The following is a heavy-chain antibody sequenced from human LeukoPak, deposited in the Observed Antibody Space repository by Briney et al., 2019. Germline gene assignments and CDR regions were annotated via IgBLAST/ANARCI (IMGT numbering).Heavy chain of an antibody. V-gene: IGHV3-11*01. CDR1: GFTFSDYY. J-gene: IGHJ5*02. CDR2: ISSSGSTI. D-gene: IGHD2-15*01. CDR3: AREYCSGGSCYSQNWFDP. Sequence: GGSLRLSCAASGFTFSDYYMSWIRQAPGKGLEWVSYISSSGSTIYYADSVKGRFTISRDNAKSSLYLQMNSLRAEDTAVYYCAREYCSGGSCYSQNWFDPWGQGTLVTVSS.